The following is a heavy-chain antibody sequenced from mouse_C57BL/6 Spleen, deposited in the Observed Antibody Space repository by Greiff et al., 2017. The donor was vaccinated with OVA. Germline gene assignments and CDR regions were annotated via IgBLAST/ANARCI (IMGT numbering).Heavy chain of an antibody. CDR3: ARSHYSNYGWYFDV. CDR1: GYTFTSYW. CDR2: IDPSDSYT. D-gene: IGHD2-5*01. Sequence: QVQLQQPGAELVRPGTSVKLSCKASGYTFTSYWMHWVKQRPGQGLEWIGVIDPSDSYTNYNQKFKGKATLTVDTSSSTAYMQLSSLTSEDSAVYYCARSHYSNYGWYFDVWGTGTTVTVSS. V-gene: IGHV1-59*01. J-gene: IGHJ1*03.